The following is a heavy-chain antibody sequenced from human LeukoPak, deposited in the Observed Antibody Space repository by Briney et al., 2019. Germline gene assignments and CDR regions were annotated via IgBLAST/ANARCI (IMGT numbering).Heavy chain of an antibody. CDR3: AKDEVPAAPRGYFDC. J-gene: IGHJ4*02. CDR2: ISSSGSTI. D-gene: IGHD2-2*01. Sequence: GGSLRLPCAASGFTFSDYYMSWVRQAPGKGLEWVSYISSSGSTIYYADSVKGRFTISRDNSKNTLYLQMNSLRAEDTAVYYCAKDEVPAAPRGYFDCWGQGTLVTVSS. CDR1: GFTFSDYY. V-gene: IGHV3-11*01.